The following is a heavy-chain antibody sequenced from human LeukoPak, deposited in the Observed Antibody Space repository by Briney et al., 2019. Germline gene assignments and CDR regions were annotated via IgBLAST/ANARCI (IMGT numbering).Heavy chain of an antibody. J-gene: IGHJ4*02. V-gene: IGHV3-20*04. Sequence: GGSLRLSCAASGFTFDDYGMSWVRQAPGKGLEWVSGINWNGGSTGYADSVKGRFTISRDNAKNSLYLQMNSLRAEDTAVYYCAKRHSGSYYEYFDYWGQGTLVTVSS. CDR1: GFTFDDYG. CDR3: AKRHSGSYYEYFDY. CDR2: INWNGGST. D-gene: IGHD1-26*01.